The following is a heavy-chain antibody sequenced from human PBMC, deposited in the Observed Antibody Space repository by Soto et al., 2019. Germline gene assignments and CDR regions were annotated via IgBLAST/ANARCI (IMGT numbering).Heavy chain of an antibody. V-gene: IGHV4-34*01. CDR3: ARGYDTALAPIF. CDR2: INHLTTT. D-gene: IGHD5-18*01. Sequence: PSETLSLTCAVYGGSFSSYHWSWIRQTPGKGLEWIGEINHLTTTNYNPSLKSRVIISLDTPKNQLSLKLSSVTAADTAVYYCARGYDTALAPIFWGQGILVTSPQ. CDR1: GGSFSSYH. J-gene: IGHJ4*02.